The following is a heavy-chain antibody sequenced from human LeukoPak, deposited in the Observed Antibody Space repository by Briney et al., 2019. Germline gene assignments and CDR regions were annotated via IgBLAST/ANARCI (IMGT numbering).Heavy chain of an antibody. CDR3: ANGYYYDSSAYNP. CDR1: GFTFSSYA. J-gene: IGHJ5*02. Sequence: GGSLRLSCAASGFTFSSYAMSWVRQAPGKWLEWVSAISGSGGSTYYADSVKGRFTISRDNSKNTLYLQMNSLRAEDTAVYYCANGYYYDSSAYNPWGQGTLVTVSS. D-gene: IGHD3-22*01. CDR2: ISGSGGST. V-gene: IGHV3-23*01.